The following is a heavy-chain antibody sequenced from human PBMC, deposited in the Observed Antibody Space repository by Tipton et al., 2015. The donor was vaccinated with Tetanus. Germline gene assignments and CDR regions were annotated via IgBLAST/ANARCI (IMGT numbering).Heavy chain of an antibody. J-gene: IGHJ6*02. Sequence: TLSLTCDVSGGPVSSSNWWSWVRQAPGKGLEWIGEIYYSGTTNYNPPLKSRVTISTDKSKNQVSLRLNSVTAADTAVYFCARTPDYYYGMDVWGQGTTVTVS. CDR2: IYYSGTT. CDR1: GGPVSSSNW. V-gene: IGHV4-4*01. CDR3: ARTPDYYYGMDV.